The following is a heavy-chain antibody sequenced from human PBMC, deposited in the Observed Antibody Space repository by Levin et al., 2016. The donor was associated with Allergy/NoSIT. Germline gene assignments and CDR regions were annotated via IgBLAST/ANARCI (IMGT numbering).Heavy chain of an antibody. CDR3: ARVAVAGPFSVFDP. D-gene: IGHD6-19*01. CDR2: INTNTGNP. V-gene: IGHV7-4-1*02. Sequence: WVRQAPGQGLEWMGWINTNTGNPTYAQGFTGRFVFSLDTSVSTAYLQISSLKAEDTAVYYCARVAVAGPFSVFDPWGQGTLVTVSS. J-gene: IGHJ5*02.